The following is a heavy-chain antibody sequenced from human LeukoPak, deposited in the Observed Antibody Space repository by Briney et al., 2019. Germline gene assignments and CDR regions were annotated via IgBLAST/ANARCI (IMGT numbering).Heavy chain of an antibody. CDR2: INHSGST. Sequence: SETLSLTCAVYGGSFSGYYWSWIRQPPGKGLEWIGEINHSGSTNYNPSLKSRVTISVDTSKNQFSLKLSSVTAADAAVYYCARGRRYCGSTSCPRSHNYYYYYMDVWGKGTTVTVSS. J-gene: IGHJ6*03. CDR3: ARGRRYCGSTSCPRSHNYYYYYMDV. V-gene: IGHV4-34*01. D-gene: IGHD2-2*01. CDR1: GGSFSGYY.